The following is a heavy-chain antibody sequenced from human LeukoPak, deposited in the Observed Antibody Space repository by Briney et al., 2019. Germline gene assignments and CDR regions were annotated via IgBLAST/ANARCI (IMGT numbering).Heavy chain of an antibody. CDR1: GFIFSNYG. CDR2: IRNDGSMK. D-gene: IGHD2-2*01. J-gene: IGHJ5*02. V-gene: IGHV3-30*02. Sequence: GSLRLSCAASGFIFSNYGMHWVRQTPAKGLEWVAFIRNDGSMKYYADSVKGRFTISRDNSKNTLYLQMNNLRTEDMAVYYCAKSDIIVVSDAKGNWFGPWGQGSLVTVSS. CDR3: AKSDIIVVSDAKGNWFGP.